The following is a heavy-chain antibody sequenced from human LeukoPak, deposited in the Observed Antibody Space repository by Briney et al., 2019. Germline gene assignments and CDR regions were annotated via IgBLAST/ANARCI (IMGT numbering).Heavy chain of an antibody. Sequence: SETLSLTCTVSGGSLGSSTNYGSWVRQTPGKGMEWIGSMYYGGTTYYNPSLKSRLTLSVDTSKNQISLRLHSVTAADSAVYFCATGKFSGYYDYWGQGTLVTVSS. CDR2: MYYGGTT. D-gene: IGHD3-22*01. CDR3: ATGKFSGYYDY. V-gene: IGHV4-39*01. J-gene: IGHJ4*02. CDR1: GGSLGSSTNY.